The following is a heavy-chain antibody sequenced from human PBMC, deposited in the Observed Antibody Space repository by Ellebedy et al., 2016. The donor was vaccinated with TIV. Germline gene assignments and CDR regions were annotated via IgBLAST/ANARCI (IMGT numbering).Heavy chain of an antibody. CDR3: ARERAVAGKVDY. CDR1: GGSISSYY. CDR2: IYYSGST. D-gene: IGHD6-19*01. J-gene: IGHJ4*02. Sequence: SETLSLTCTVSGGSISSYYWSRIRQPPGKGLEWIGYIYYSGSTNYNPSLKSRVTISVDTSKNQFSLKLSSVTAADTAVYYCARERAVAGKVDYWGQGTLVTVSS. V-gene: IGHV4-59*12.